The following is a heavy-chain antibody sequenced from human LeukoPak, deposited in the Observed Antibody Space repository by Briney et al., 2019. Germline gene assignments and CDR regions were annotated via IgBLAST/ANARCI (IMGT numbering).Heavy chain of an antibody. Sequence: GGSLRLSCAASGFTFSSYWMHWVRQAPGKGLVWVSRINSDGSSTSYADSVKGRFTISRDNAKNTLYLQMNSLRAEDTAVYYCPSLIAGDNYYYYMDVWGKGTTVTVSS. V-gene: IGHV3-74*01. CDR3: PSLIAGDNYYYYMDV. D-gene: IGHD7-27*01. J-gene: IGHJ6*03. CDR2: INSDGSST. CDR1: GFTFSSYW.